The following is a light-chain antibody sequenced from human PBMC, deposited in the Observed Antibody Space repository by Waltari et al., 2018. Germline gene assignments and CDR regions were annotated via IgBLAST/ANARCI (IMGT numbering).Light chain of an antibody. CDR2: DVN. Sequence: QSALTQPASVSGPPGQSITIPRTGTRSDAGGYNSVPGYQHHPGKAPNLMIYDVNKRPSGVSDRFSGSKSGNTASLTISGLQTEDEADYYCTSYTSSSTYVFGIGTKVTVL. V-gene: IGLV2-14*03. CDR1: RSDAGGYNS. CDR3: TSYTSSSTYV. J-gene: IGLJ1*01.